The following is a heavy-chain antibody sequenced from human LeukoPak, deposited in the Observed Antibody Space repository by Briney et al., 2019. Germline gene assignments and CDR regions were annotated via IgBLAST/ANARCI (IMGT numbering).Heavy chain of an antibody. Sequence: SETLSLTCTVSGGSISSYYWSWIRQPPGKGPEWIGYIYYSGSTNYNPSLKSRVTISVDTSKNQFSLKLSSVTAADTAVYYCARTYYDILTGYDNWFDPWGQGTLVTVSS. D-gene: IGHD3-9*01. CDR1: GGSISSYY. CDR3: ARTYYDILTGYDNWFDP. CDR2: IYYSGST. J-gene: IGHJ5*02. V-gene: IGHV4-59*08.